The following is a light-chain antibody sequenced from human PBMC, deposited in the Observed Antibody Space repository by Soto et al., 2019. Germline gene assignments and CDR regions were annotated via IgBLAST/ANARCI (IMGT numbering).Light chain of an antibody. V-gene: IGKV3-20*01. CDR1: QSVYSDF. CDR2: GAS. J-gene: IGKJ4*01. CDR3: QQYGSSPLT. Sequence: IVLTQSPGTLSLSPGERATLSCRASQSVYSDFLAWYQQKPGQAPRILIYGASSRATGIPDRFGGSGSGTDLTLTISSLEPEDFAVYYCQQYGSSPLTFGGGTKVEIK.